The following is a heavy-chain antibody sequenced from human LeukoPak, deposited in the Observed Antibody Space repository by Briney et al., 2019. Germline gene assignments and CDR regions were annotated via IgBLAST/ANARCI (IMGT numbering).Heavy chain of an antibody. J-gene: IGHJ4*02. D-gene: IGHD6-13*01. CDR3: ARSVNPYSSSWFY. V-gene: IGHV3-21*01. CDR1: GFTFSSYS. CDR2: ISSSSSYI. Sequence: GGSLRLSCAASGFTFSSYSMNWVRQAPGKGLEWVSSISSSSSYIYYADSAKGRFTISRDNAKNSLYLQMNSLRAEDTAVYYCARSVNPYSSSWFYWGQGTLVTVSS.